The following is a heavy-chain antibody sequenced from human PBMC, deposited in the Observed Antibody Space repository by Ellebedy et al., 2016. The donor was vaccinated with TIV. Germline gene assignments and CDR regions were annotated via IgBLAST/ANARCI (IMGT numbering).Heavy chain of an antibody. CDR1: GGSISSYY. J-gene: IGHJ6*02. Sequence: SETLSLXXTVSGGSISSYYWSWIRQPPGKGLECIGYIYYNGNTNYNPSLKSRVTISLDTSKNHFSLKLSSLTAADTAVYYCARYGSGTYYSRLGLSYAMDVWGQGTTVTVSS. CDR3: ARYGSGTYYSRLGLSYAMDV. CDR2: IYYNGNT. V-gene: IGHV4-59*01. D-gene: IGHD3-10*01.